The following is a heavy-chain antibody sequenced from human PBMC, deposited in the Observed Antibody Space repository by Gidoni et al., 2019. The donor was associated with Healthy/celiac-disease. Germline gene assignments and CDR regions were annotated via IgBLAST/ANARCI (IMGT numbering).Heavy chain of an antibody. CDR2: IRSKAYGGTT. CDR3: TSLADNYFDY. Sequence: PGRSLRLSCTASGFTFGEYAMSWFRQPPGKGLEWVGFIRSKAYGGTTEYAPSVKGRFTISRDDSKSIAYLQMNSLKTEDTAVYYCTSLADNYFDYWGQGTLVTVSS. V-gene: IGHV3-49*03. CDR1: GFTFGEYA. D-gene: IGHD6-25*01. J-gene: IGHJ4*02.